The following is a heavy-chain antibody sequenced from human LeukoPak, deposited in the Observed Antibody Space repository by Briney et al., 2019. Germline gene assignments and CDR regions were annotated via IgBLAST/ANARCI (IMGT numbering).Heavy chain of an antibody. Sequence: ASVKVSCKASGYTFTSYGISWVRQAPGQGLEWMGWINTNTGNPTYAQGYTGRFVLSLDTSVTTAYLQISSLKAEDTAVYYCARGGSSSDFYDYGMDVWGQGTTVTVSS. V-gene: IGHV7-4-1*02. CDR3: ARGGSSSDFYDYGMDV. CDR2: INTNTGNP. D-gene: IGHD6-6*01. J-gene: IGHJ6*02. CDR1: GYTFTSYG.